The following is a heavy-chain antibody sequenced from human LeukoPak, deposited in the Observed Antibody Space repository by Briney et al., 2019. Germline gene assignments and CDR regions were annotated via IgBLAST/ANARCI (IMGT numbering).Heavy chain of an antibody. CDR2: IYTSGST. V-gene: IGHV4-4*07. D-gene: IGHD3-22*01. CDR3: AREQYYYDSSGPTDAFDT. CDR1: GGSISSYY. Sequence: SETLSLTCTVSGGSISSYYWSWIRQPAGKGLEWIGRIYTSGSTNYNPSLKSRVTMSVDTSKNQFSLKLSSVTAADTAVYYCAREQYYYDSSGPTDAFDTWGQGTMVTVSS. J-gene: IGHJ3*02.